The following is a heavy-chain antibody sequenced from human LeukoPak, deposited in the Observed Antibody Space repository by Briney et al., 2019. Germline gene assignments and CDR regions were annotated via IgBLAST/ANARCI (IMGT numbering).Heavy chain of an antibody. CDR3: ARDRVGATDYFDY. Sequence: GRSLRLSCAASGFTFSSYAMHWVRQAPGKGLEWAAVISYDGSNKYYAGSVKGRFTISRDNSKNTLYLQMNSLRAEDTAVYYCARDRVGATDYFDYWGQGTLVTVSS. CDR2: ISYDGSNK. CDR1: GFTFSSYA. J-gene: IGHJ4*02. V-gene: IGHV3-30-3*01. D-gene: IGHD1-26*01.